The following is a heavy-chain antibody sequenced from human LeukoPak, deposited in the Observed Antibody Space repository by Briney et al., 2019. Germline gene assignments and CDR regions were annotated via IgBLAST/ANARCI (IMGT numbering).Heavy chain of an antibody. D-gene: IGHD2/OR15-2a*01. J-gene: IGHJ4*02. CDR1: GKYW. CDR2: INSDGSWT. Sequence: GGSLRLSCAASGKYWMHWVRQVPGKGLVWVSHINSDGSWTSYADSVKGRFTIPKDNAKNTVYLQMNSLRAEDTAVYYCVSFYETYWGRGTLVTVSS. V-gene: IGHV3-74*01. CDR3: VSFYETY.